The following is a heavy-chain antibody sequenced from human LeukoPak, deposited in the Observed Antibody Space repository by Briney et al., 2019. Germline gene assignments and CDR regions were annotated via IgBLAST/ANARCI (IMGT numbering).Heavy chain of an antibody. CDR2: IRYDGGNK. Sequence: PSGGSLRLSCEASGITFSSYAMHWVRQAPGKGLEWVAFIRYDGGNKYYADSVKGRFTISSDNSKNTLYLQMDSLRAEDTAVYYCARARRSGGITLVRGVKDRGWFDPWGQGTLVTVSS. CDR1: GITFSSYA. D-gene: IGHD3-10*01. J-gene: IGHJ5*02. CDR3: ARARRSGGITLVRGVKDRGWFDP. V-gene: IGHV3-30*02.